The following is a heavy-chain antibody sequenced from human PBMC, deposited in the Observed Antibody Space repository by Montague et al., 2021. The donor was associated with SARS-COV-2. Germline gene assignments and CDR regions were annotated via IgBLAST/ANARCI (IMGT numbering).Heavy chain of an antibody. Sequence: SETLSLTRTVSGGSITNNIYYWAWIRQPPGKGLEWIGSIYYTGNTYYNPSLKSRVTISVVTSKNHFTLKLSSVTAADTAVYYCARLKRYFDSSGSPSAFDFWGQGTKVTVSS. CDR3: ARLKRYFDSSGSPSAFDF. CDR1: GGSITNNIYY. CDR2: IYYTGNT. V-gene: IGHV4-39*02. J-gene: IGHJ3*01. D-gene: IGHD3-22*01.